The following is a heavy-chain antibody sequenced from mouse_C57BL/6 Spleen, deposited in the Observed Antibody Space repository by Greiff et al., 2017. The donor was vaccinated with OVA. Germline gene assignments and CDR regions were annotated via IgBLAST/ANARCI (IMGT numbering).Heavy chain of an antibody. Sequence: EVKLQESGGGLVKPGGSLKLSCAASGFTFSSYAMSWVRQTPEKSLEWVATISDGGSYTYYPDNVKGRFTISRDNAKNNLYLQMSHLKAEDAAMYYCAMGLPVDYWGQGTSVTVSS. V-gene: IGHV5-4*03. CDR2: ISDGGSYT. CDR3: AMGLPVDY. J-gene: IGHJ4*01. D-gene: IGHD3-1*01. CDR1: GFTFSSYA.